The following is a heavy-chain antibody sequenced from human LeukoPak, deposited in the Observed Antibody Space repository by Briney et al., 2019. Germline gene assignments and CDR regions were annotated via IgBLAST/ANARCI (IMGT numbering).Heavy chain of an antibody. CDR2: FDPEDGET. D-gene: IGHD2-15*01. CDR3: ARVSGPAATPG. V-gene: IGHV1-24*01. CDR1: GYTLTELS. J-gene: IGHJ4*02. Sequence: ASVKVSCKVSGYTLTELSMHWVRQAPGKGLEWMGGFDPEDGETIYAQKFQGRVTITADESTSTAYMELSSLRSEDTAVYYCARVSGPAATPGWGQGTLVTVSS.